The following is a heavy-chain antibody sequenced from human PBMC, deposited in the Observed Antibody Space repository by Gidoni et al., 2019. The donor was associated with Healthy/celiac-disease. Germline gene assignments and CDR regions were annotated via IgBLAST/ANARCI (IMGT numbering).Heavy chain of an antibody. CDR3: AKDVLRFLEWLLYHDAFDI. D-gene: IGHD3-3*01. J-gene: IGHJ3*02. CDR2: ISYDGSNK. V-gene: IGHV3-30*18. Sequence: LRLSCAASGFTFSSYGMHWVRQAPGKGLEWVAVISYDGSNKYYADSVKGRFTISRDNSKNTLYLQMNSLRAEDTAVYYCAKDVLRFLEWLLYHDAFDIWGQGTMVTVSS. CDR1: GFTFSSYG.